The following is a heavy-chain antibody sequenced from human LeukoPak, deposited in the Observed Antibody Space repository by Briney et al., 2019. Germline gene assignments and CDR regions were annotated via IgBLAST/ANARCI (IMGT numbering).Heavy chain of an antibody. V-gene: IGHV3-15*01. CDR3: TTGVSEMATMGDAFDI. D-gene: IGHD5-24*01. Sequence: GGSLRLSCAASGFTFSNAWMSWVRQAPGKGLEWVGRIKSKTDGGTTDYAAPVKGRFTISRDDSKNTLYLQMNSLKTGDTAVYYCTTGVSEMATMGDAFDIWGQGTMVTVSS. CDR2: IKSKTDGGTT. CDR1: GFTFSNAW. J-gene: IGHJ3*02.